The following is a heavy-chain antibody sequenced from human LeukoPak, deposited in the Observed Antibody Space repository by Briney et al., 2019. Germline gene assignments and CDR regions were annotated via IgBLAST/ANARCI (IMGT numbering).Heavy chain of an antibody. CDR3: VRDRGTYRPIDY. J-gene: IGHJ4*02. Sequence: GGSLRLSCAASAFSLNAYNMNWVRRAPGKGLEWVSSISYTGTYIYYADSVKGRFTISRDNAQNSLYLQMNSLRAEDTAIYYCVRDRGTYRPIDYWGQGTLVTVSS. CDR1: AFSLNAYN. CDR2: ISYTGTYI. V-gene: IGHV3-21*04.